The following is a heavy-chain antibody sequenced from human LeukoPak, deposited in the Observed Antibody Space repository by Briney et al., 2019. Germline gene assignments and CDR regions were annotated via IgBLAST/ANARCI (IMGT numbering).Heavy chain of an antibody. CDR1: GFTFSSYW. J-gene: IGHJ4*02. CDR3: AALDHGHDY. Sequence: PGGSLRLSCAASGFTFSSYWMHWVRQVPGKWLVWASRINSDGSSIAYADSVKGRFTISRDNGKDTLYLQMNSLRAEDTGVYYCAALDHGHDYWGQGTLVTVSS. V-gene: IGHV3-74*01. CDR2: INSDGSSI.